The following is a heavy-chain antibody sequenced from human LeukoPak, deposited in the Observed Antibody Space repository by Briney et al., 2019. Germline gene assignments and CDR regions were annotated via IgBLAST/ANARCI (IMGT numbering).Heavy chain of an antibody. V-gene: IGHV1-46*01. D-gene: IGHD1-26*01. CDR1: GYTFTSYY. CDR3: ARGRVPREEFDY. J-gene: IGHJ4*02. CDR2: ISPSGGST. Sequence: ASVKVSCKASGYTFTSYYMHWVRQAPGQGLEWMEMISPSGGSTTYAQKFQGRVTMTRDTSTSTVYMGLSSLRSEDSAVYYCARGRVPREEFDYWGQGTLVTVSS.